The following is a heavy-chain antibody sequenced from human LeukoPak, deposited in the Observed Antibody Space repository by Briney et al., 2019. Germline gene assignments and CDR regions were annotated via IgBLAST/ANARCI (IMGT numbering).Heavy chain of an antibody. J-gene: IGHJ4*02. CDR3: ARGGDSSSSSLDN. CDR1: GFSFTNTW. V-gene: IGHV3-15*01. CDR2: VKSKADDGTT. D-gene: IGHD6-6*01. Sequence: GGSLRLSCEASGFSFTNTWMSWVRQAPGKGLEWVGRVKSKADDGTTDYAAPVQGRFTISRDDSKNTLSLQMNSLKTEDTAVYYCARGGDSSSSSLDNWGQGTLVTVSS.